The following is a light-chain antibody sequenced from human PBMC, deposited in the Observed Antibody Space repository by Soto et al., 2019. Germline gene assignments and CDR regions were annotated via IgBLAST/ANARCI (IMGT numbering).Light chain of an antibody. CDR2: EVT. J-gene: IGLJ2*01. V-gene: IGLV2-14*01. CDR3: SSYSSSSTVV. Sequence: QSALPQPASVSGSPGQSITIPCTGTSRDVGGYNYVSWYQQHPGKAPNLMMYEVTNRPSGVSHRFSGSKSGNTASLTSSGLQYEDEAHYYCSSYSSSSTVVFGGGTKLTVL. CDR1: SRDVGGYNY.